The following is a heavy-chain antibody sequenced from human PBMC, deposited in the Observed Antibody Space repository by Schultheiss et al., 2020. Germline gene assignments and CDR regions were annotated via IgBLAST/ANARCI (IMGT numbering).Heavy chain of an antibody. CDR3: ARSYSEPYDAFDI. D-gene: IGHD2-21*01. V-gene: IGHV5-51*01. CDR2: IYPGDSDT. CDR1: GYSFTSYW. J-gene: IGHJ3*02. Sequence: GGSLRLSCKGYGYSFTSYWIGCVRQMPGKGLEWMGIIYPGDSDTRYSPSFQGQVTISADKSISTAYLQWSSLKASDTAMYYCARSYSEPYDAFDIWGQGTTVTV.